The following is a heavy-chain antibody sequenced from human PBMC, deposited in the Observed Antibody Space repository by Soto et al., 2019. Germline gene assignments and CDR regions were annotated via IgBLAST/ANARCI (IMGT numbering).Heavy chain of an antibody. CDR3: ARGALTTLAYYYGMDV. Sequence: ASVNVSCQASGGTFSSYTMSWVRQAPGQGLEWMGGIIPIFGTTTYAHKFQGRVTITADESTSTVYMELSSLRGEDTAVYYCARGALTTLAYYYGMDVWGQGTTVTVSS. V-gene: IGHV1-69*13. J-gene: IGHJ6*02. CDR1: GGTFSSYT. D-gene: IGHD4-4*01. CDR2: IIPIFGTT.